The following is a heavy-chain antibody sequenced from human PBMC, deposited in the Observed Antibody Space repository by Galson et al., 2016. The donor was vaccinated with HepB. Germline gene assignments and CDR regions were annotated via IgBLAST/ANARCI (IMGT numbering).Heavy chain of an antibody. D-gene: IGHD2-15*01. V-gene: IGHV3-30*19. CDR3: VRDPRPGTPDYFDY. CDR2: ISYDARIQ. CDR1: GFSFSTYA. J-gene: IGHJ4*02. Sequence: SLRLSCAGSGFSFSTYAVHWVRQTPGKGLEWVAVISYDARIQRYAESVEGRFTISRDTSTNTLHLQMNSLRAEDTAVYYCVRDPRPGTPDYFDYWGQGTLVTVSS.